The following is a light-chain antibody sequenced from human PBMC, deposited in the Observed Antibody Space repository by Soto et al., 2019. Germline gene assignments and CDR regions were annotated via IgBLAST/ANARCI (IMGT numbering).Light chain of an antibody. CDR2: KAS. V-gene: IGKV1-5*03. Sequence: DIQMTQSPSTLSAFVGDRVTITCRASRGISSWLAWYQQRPGTPPRLLIYKASTLESGVPSKFSGSGSGTEFTLTISSLQPEDLATYYCQQYHSSPWTFGQGTKVEIK. CDR3: QQYHSSPWT. CDR1: RGISSW. J-gene: IGKJ1*01.